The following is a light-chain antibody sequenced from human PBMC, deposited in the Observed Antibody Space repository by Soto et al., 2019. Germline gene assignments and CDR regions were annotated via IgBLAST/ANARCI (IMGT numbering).Light chain of an antibody. CDR1: QSLLYGAGYMY. CDR3: MQTRQTQYT. CDR2: LGS. J-gene: IGKJ2*01. Sequence: DIVMTQSPLSLPVTPGEPASISCRSSQSLLYGAGYMYVDWYLQKPGQPPQLLIFLGSNRASGGRDRVSGGVSGADFTLSIRRVEAEDVGVYYCMQTRQTQYTFGQGTKLEIK. V-gene: IGKV2-28*01.